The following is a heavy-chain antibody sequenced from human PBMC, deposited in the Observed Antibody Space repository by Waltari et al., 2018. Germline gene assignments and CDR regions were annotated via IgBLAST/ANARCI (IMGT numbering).Heavy chain of an antibody. D-gene: IGHD6-6*01. J-gene: IGHJ2*01. CDR2: INPNSGGT. CDR1: GYTFTGYY. CDR3: ASDPYSSSSYWYFDL. Sequence: QVQLVQSGAEVKKPGASVKVSCKASGYTFTGYYMHWVRQAPGQGLEWMGWINPNSGGTNYAQKFQGRVTMTRDTSISTAYMELSRLRSDDTAVYYCASDPYSSSSYWYFDLWGRGTLVTVSS. V-gene: IGHV1-2*02.